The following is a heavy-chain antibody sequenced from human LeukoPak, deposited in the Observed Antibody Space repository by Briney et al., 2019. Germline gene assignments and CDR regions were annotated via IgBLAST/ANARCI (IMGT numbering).Heavy chain of an antibody. J-gene: IGHJ4*02. V-gene: IGHV4-59*08. Sequence: SETLSLTCTVSGGSFSPYYWSWIRQSPGKGLEWIGYISHSGNTKYSPSLSSRVIISLDTSKNQFSLKLSSVTAADTAVYYCAIHYYDSSGYSHDYWGQGTLVTVSS. CDR3: AIHYYDSSGYSHDY. D-gene: IGHD3-22*01. CDR1: GGSFSPYY. CDR2: ISHSGNT.